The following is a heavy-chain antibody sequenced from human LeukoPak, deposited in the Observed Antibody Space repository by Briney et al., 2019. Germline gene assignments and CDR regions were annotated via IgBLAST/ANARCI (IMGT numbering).Heavy chain of an antibody. CDR1: GFTVSSNY. Sequence: GGSLRLSCAASGFTVSSNYMSWVRQAPGKGLEWVGRIKSKTDGGTTDYAAPVKGRFTISRDDSYNTLYLQMNSLKTEDTALYYCTTDPPRYCSSTSCYLGYWGQGTLVTVSS. CDR2: IKSKTDGGTT. CDR3: TTDPPRYCSSTSCYLGY. V-gene: IGHV3-15*01. D-gene: IGHD2-2*01. J-gene: IGHJ4*02.